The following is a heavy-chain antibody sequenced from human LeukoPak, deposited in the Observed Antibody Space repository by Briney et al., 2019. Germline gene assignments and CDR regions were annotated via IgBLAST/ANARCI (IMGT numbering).Heavy chain of an antibody. CDR2: MNPNSGNT. D-gene: IGHD2-21*02. V-gene: IGHV1-8*01. CDR3: ARGVRCGGDCYSGWFDP. Sequence: ASVKVSCKASGYTFTSYDINWVRQATGQGLEWMGWMNPNSGNTGYAQKFQGRATMTRNTSISTAYMELSSLRSEDTAVYYCARGVRCGGDCYSGWFDPWGQGTLVTVSS. J-gene: IGHJ5*02. CDR1: GYTFTSYD.